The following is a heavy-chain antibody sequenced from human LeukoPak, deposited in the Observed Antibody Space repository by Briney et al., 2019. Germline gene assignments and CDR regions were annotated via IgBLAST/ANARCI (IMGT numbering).Heavy chain of an antibody. Sequence: GGSLRLSCAASGFTFSNHALNWVRQAPGKGLEWVSAISGSGVSTYYADSVKGRFTTSRDNSRNTLYLHMNSLRAEDTAVYYCAKYPPGPTGGPFDYWGQGILVTVSS. CDR2: ISGSGVST. CDR3: AKYPPGPTGGPFDY. J-gene: IGHJ4*02. D-gene: IGHD2-8*02. CDR1: GFTFSNHA. V-gene: IGHV3-23*01.